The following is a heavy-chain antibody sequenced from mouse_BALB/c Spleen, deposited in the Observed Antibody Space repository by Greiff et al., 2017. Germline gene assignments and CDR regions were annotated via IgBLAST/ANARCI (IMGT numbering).Heavy chain of an antibody. CDR1: GYTFSSYW. CDR3: ARGGYYGNYDYAMDY. Sequence: VQRVESGAELMKPGASVKISCKATGYTFSSYWIEWVKQRPGHGLEWIGEILPGSGSTNYNEKFKGKATFTADTSSNTAYMQLSSLTSEDSAVYYCARGGYYGNYDYAMDYWGQGTSVTVSS. J-gene: IGHJ4*01. D-gene: IGHD2-1*01. V-gene: IGHV1-9*01. CDR2: ILPGSGST.